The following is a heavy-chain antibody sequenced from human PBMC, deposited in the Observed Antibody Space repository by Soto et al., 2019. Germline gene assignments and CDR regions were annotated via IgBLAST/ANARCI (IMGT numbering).Heavy chain of an antibody. CDR1: GYNFSGYY. V-gene: IGHV1-2*04. D-gene: IGHD2-8*01. Sequence: VKVYCKAAGYNFSGYYMHWVRKKNGKGKERIGRINPNRSGTNFAQKFQGWVTMTRDTSISTAYMELSRLRSDDSAVYYCAREANGSFDIWGQGTMVTVSS. J-gene: IGHJ3*02. CDR2: INPNRSGT. CDR3: AREANGSFDI.